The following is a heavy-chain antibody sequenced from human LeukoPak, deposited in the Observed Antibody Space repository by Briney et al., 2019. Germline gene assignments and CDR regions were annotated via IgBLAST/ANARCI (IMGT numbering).Heavy chain of an antibody. CDR2: IYYSGST. V-gene: IGHV4-59*01. D-gene: IGHD1-26*01. J-gene: IGHJ4*02. Sequence: PSETLSLTCTVSGGSIRSYYWSWIRQPPGKGLEWIGYIYYSGSTNYNPSLKSRVTISVDTSKNQFSLKLSSVTAADTAVYYCARAETSMGASYFDYWGQGTLVTVSS. CDR1: GGSIRSYY. CDR3: ARAETSMGASYFDY.